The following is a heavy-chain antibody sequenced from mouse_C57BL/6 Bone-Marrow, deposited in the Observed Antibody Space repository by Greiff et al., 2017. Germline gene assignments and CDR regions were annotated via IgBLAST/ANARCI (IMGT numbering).Heavy chain of an antibody. Sequence: DVQLQESVAELVRPGASVKLSCTASGFNIKNAYMHWVKQRPEQGLEWIGWIDPANGDTEYAPKFQGKATITADTASNTAYLQLSSLTSEDTAVYYCTTDPYFFDYWGQGTPLTVSA. J-gene: IGHJ3*01. V-gene: IGHV14-4*01. CDR3: TTDPYFFDY. D-gene: IGHD6-5*01. CDR2: IDPANGDT. CDR1: GFNIKNAY.